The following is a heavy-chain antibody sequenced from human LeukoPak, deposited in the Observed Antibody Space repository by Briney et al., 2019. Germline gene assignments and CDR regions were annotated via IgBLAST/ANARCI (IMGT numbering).Heavy chain of an antibody. CDR1: GGSLSNYY. CDR3: ATGSSYPPGELDY. CDR2: IYHSGNT. D-gene: IGHD1-7*01. J-gene: IGHJ4*02. V-gene: IGHV4-59*01. Sequence: PSETLSLTCTVSGGSLSNYYWSWVRQPPGKGLEYIGYIYHSGNTNYNPSPKSRVTMSLDTSKNQFSLKLSSVTASDTALYYCATGSSYPPGELDYWGQGSLVTVSS.